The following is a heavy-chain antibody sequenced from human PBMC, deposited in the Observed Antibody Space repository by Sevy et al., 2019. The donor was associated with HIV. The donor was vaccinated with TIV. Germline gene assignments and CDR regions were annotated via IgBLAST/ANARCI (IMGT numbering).Heavy chain of an antibody. Sequence: GKSLKISCKASGYSFTSSWIGWLRQMPGKGLEWMGIIYTTHSDARYSPSFEGQVTISVDKSISTAYLQWSSLKASHTAMYYCARRAASSGWYHFDYWGQGTEVTVSS. CDR3: ARRAASSGWYHFDY. CDR1: GYSFTSSW. J-gene: IGHJ4*02. D-gene: IGHD6-19*01. CDR2: IYTTHSDA. V-gene: IGHV5-51*01.